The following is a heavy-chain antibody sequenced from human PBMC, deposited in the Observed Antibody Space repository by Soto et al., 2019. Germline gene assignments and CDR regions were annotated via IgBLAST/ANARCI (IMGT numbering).Heavy chain of an antibody. CDR2: ISGSGGST. CDR1: GFTFSSYA. V-gene: IGHV3-23*01. J-gene: IGHJ4*02. D-gene: IGHD3-22*01. Sequence: GGSLRLSCAASGFTFSSYAMSWVRQAPGKGLEWVSAISGSGGSTYYADSVKGRFTISRDNPKNTLYLQMNSLRAEDTAVYYCAKVEVRGVVYYYDSSGYPFDYWGQGNLVAVSS. CDR3: AKVEVRGVVYYYDSSGYPFDY.